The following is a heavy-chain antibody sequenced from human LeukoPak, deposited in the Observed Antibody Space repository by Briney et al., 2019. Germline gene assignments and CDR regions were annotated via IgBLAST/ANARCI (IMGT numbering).Heavy chain of an antibody. CDR1: GFTFSTYY. D-gene: IGHD2-15*01. CDR2: IKQDGGEK. Sequence: GGSLRLSCVASGFTFSTYYMSWVRQAPGKGLEWVANIKQDGGEKKYVDSVKGRFTISRDNAKNSLYLQMTSLRAEDTAVYYCARDKRAAETPYNWFDPWGQGTLVTVSS. CDR3: ARDKRAAETPYNWFDP. V-gene: IGHV3-7*01. J-gene: IGHJ5*02.